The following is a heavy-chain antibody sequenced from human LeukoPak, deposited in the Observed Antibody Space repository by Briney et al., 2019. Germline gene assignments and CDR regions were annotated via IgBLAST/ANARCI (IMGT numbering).Heavy chain of an antibody. J-gene: IGHJ3*01. CDR1: GFIFSRYW. V-gene: IGHV3-7*01. Sequence: GGSLRLSCATSGFIFSRYWMSWVRQAPGKGLEWVANINQDESEKNYVDSVKGRFTISRDNAKNSPDLQMNSLRAEDTAVYYCARYGNGEWLAHYAFDVWGQGTMVTVSS. D-gene: IGHD6-19*01. CDR2: INQDESEK. CDR3: ARYGNGEWLAHYAFDV.